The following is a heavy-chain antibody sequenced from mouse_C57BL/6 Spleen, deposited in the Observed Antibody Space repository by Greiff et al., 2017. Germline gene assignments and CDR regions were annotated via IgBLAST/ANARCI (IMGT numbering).Heavy chain of an antibody. J-gene: IGHJ4*01. CDR1: GYSLTSYG. CDR2: IWRGGST. D-gene: IGHD1-1*01. V-gene: IGHV2-5*01. Sequence: VQLLQSGPGLVQPSPSLSISCTVSGYSLTSYGVHWVRQSPGKGLEWLGVIWRGGSTAYNAALMSRLSITKDDSKSQVFFKMNSLHADDTAIYYCARRTSGYYGKGAMECWGQGPSVSVSS. CDR3: ARRTSGYYGKGAMEC.